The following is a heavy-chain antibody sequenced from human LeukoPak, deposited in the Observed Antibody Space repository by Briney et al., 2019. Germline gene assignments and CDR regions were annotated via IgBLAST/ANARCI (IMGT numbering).Heavy chain of an antibody. CDR2: SKSKTDGGTP. J-gene: IGHJ4*02. CDR1: GFTVSNNY. Sequence: GGSLRLSCAASGFTVSNNYMSWVRQAPGKGLEWVGRSKSKTDGGTPDYPTPVKGRFTISRDDSKSTLYLQMNSLKTEDTAVYYCATGYCSTTWCSRHYFDYWGQGTLVTVSS. CDR3: ATGYCSTTWCSRHYFDY. V-gene: IGHV3-15*01. D-gene: IGHD2-2*01.